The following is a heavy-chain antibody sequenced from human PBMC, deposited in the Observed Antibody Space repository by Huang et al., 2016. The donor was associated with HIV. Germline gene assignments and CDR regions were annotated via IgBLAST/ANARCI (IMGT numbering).Heavy chain of an antibody. V-gene: IGHV3-30*02. D-gene: IGHD2-21*02. CDR2: IRFDGGNK. Sequence: QEQLVESGGGVVQPGGSLRLSCATSGFSFSHYGMHWVRQAPGKGLEVVAFIRFDGGNKNDADSAKGRFTISRDNSKKMLFLEMNSLRGDDTAFYYCATDLGGYSFDYWGQGALVSVSS. CDR3: ATDLGGYSFDY. CDR1: GFSFSHYG. J-gene: IGHJ4*02.